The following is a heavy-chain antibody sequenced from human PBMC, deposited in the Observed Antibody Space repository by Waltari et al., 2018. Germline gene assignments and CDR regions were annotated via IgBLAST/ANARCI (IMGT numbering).Heavy chain of an antibody. CDR3: ARKGTLLLSFQH. CDR1: GGSFSGYY. D-gene: IGHD3-10*01. CDR2: INHSGRT. V-gene: IGHV4-34*01. J-gene: IGHJ1*01. Sequence: QVQLQQWGAGLLKPSETLSLTCAVYGGSFSGYYWSWFRQPPGKGLEWIGEINHSGRTNYNPSLKSRVTISVDTSKNQFSLKLSSVTAADTAVYYCARKGTLLLSFQHWGQGTLVTVSS.